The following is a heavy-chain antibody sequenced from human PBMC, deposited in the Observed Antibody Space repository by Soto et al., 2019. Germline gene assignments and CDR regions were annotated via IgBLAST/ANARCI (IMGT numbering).Heavy chain of an antibody. V-gene: IGHV4-59*08. CDR3: ARQGGSKGIRAFEI. CDR2: IYYSGST. Sequence: QVQLQESGPGLVKPSETLSLTCTVSGGSISSFYWSWIRQPPGKGLEWIGYIYYSGSTNYNPSPKSRVTISVDTSKNQFSLKLSSVTAADTAVYYCARQGGSKGIRAFEIWGQGTMVTVSS. CDR1: GGSISSFY. D-gene: IGHD2-15*01. J-gene: IGHJ3*02.